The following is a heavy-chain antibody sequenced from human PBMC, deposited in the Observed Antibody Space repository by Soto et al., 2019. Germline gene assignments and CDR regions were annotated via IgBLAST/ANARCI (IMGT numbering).Heavy chain of an antibody. J-gene: IGHJ5*02. D-gene: IGHD2-2*02. Sequence: SETLSLTCAVYGGSFSGYYWSWIRQPPGKGLEWIGEINHSGSTNYNPSLKSRVTISVDTSKNQFSLKLSSVTAADTAVYYCARLYTTRVHWFDPWGQGTMVTVSS. CDR3: ARLYTTRVHWFDP. CDR1: GGSFSGYY. V-gene: IGHV4-34*01. CDR2: INHSGST.